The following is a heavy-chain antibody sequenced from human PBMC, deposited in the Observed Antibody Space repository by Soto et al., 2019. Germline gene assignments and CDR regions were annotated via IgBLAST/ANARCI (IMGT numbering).Heavy chain of an antibody. CDR1: GFPFRSYA. V-gene: IGHV3-23*01. CDR3: AKDRFGYPPYYFDY. D-gene: IGHD3-10*01. Sequence: GGSLSHSCASSGFPFRSYAMSLVRPAPGKGLEWVSAISGSGGSTYYADSVKGRFTISRDNSKNTLYLQMNSLRAEDTAVYYCAKDRFGYPPYYFDYWGQGTLVTVSS. J-gene: IGHJ4*02. CDR2: ISGSGGST.